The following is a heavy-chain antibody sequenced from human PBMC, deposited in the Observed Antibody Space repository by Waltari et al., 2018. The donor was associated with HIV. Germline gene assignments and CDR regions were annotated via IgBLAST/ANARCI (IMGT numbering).Heavy chain of an antibody. Sequence: QVQLQESGPGLVKPAETLSLTCSVSGGSISGYYWSWIRQPPGKGLEWIGYIYYSGTTKSSPSLQSRLTMSVDTSKNQFSLDLRSVTAADSAIYYCARLTAHQLPRSPAYFYHYIEVWGKGTTVIVSS. V-gene: IGHV4-59*01. J-gene: IGHJ6*03. CDR2: IYYSGTT. CDR1: GGSISGYY. D-gene: IGHD1-1*01. CDR3: ARLTAHQLPRSPAYFYHYIEV.